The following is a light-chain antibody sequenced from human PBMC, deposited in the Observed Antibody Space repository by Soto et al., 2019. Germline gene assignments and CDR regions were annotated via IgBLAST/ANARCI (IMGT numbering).Light chain of an antibody. V-gene: IGKV1-27*01. CDR2: AAS. CDR1: QGISNY. Sequence: DIQMTQSPSSLSASVGDRVTITCRASQGISNYLAWYQQKPGKVPKLLIYAASTLQSGVPSRFSGSGSGTDVSLTISSLQPEDVATYYCQKYNSARLFTFGPGTKVDIK. J-gene: IGKJ3*01. CDR3: QKYNSARLFT.